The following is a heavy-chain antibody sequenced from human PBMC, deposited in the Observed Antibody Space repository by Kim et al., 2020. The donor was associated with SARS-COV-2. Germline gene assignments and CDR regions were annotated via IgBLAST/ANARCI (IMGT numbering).Heavy chain of an antibody. V-gene: IGHV4-59*01. J-gene: IGHJ4*02. D-gene: IGHD5-18*01. CDR3: ARDTLGYGAIVY. Sequence: YNPSLKSRVTISVDTSKNQFSLKLSSVTAADTAVYYCARDTLGYGAIVYWGQGTLVTVSS.